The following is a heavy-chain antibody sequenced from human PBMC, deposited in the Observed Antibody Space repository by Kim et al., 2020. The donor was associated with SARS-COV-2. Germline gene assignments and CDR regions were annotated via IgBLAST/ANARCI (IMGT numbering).Heavy chain of an antibody. Sequence: SETLSLTCTVSGGSISSSSYYWGWIRQPPGKGLEWIGSIYYSGSTYYNPSLKSRVTISVDTSKNQFSLKLSSVTAADTAVYYCARGATGDHDAFDIWGQGTMVTVSS. CDR2: IYYSGST. CDR3: ARGATGDHDAFDI. J-gene: IGHJ3*02. V-gene: IGHV4-39*01. D-gene: IGHD2-21*01. CDR1: GGSISSSSYY.